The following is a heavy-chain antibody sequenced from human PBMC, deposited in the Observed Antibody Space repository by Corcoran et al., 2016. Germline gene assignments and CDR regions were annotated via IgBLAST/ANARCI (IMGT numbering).Heavy chain of an antibody. Sequence: QVQLVQSGAEVKKPGASVKVSCKASGYTFTGYQMHWVRQAPGQGLEWMGWINPNSGGTNYAQKFQGWVNMSRDTSISTAYMELNRLRSDATAVYYCARDGSSGWGWFDPWGQGILVTVSS. CDR1: GYTFTGYQ. J-gene: IGHJ5*02. V-gene: IGHV1-2*04. CDR2: INPNSGGT. CDR3: ARDGSSGWGWFDP. D-gene: IGHD6-19*01.